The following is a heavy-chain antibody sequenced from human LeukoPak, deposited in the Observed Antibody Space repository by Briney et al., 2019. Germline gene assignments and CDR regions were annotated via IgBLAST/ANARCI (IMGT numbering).Heavy chain of an antibody. CDR1: GGSFSGYY. V-gene: IGHV4-34*01. CDR2: IYYSGST. J-gene: IGHJ3*02. Sequence: SETLSLTCAVYGGSFSGYYWSWIRQPPGKGLEWIGSIYYSGSTYYNPSLKSRVTISVDTSKNQFSLKLSSVTAADTAVYYCAREGYCSGGSCYRDAFDIWGQGTMVTVSS. CDR3: AREGYCSGGSCYRDAFDI. D-gene: IGHD2-15*01.